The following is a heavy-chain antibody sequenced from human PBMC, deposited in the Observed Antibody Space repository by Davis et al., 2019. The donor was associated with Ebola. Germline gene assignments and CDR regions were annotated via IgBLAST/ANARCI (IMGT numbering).Heavy chain of an antibody. CDR2: ISSDSNFK. V-gene: IGHV3-30*14. CDR3: AKDGSETSQHQNFFAS. D-gene: IGHD3-10*01. CDR1: GLTFRNSA. Sequence: GGSLRLSCAAYGLTFRNSAMHCVRQAPGKGLEWLSLISSDSNFKYYAASMQGRVNVSRDNSKSTLFLQLNSLRTDDTAVYYCAKDGSETSQHQNFFASWGQGALVTVSS. J-gene: IGHJ4*02.